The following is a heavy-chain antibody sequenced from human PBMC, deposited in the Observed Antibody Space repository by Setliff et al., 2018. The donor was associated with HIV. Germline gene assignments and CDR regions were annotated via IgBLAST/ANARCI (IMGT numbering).Heavy chain of an antibody. CDR3: ARHVIGVYAFDM. D-gene: IGHD3-16*02. CDR1: GGSFNEYY. V-gene: IGHV4-59*05. CDR2: IYYSGST. J-gene: IGHJ3*02. Sequence: SETLSLTCAVYGGSFNEYYWNWIRQIPGKGLEWIGSIYYSGSTYYNPSLKSRVTISVDTSKNQFSLNLRSVTAADTAIYYCARHVIGVYAFDMWGQGTMVTVS.